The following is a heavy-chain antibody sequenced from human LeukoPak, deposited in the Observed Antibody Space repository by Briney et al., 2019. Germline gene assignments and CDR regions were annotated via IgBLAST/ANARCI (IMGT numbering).Heavy chain of an antibody. CDR2: ISAYNGNT. CDR1: GYTFTSYG. D-gene: IGHD4-17*01. J-gene: IGHJ4*02. Sequence: ASVTVSCKASGYTFTSYGISWVRQAPGQGLEWMGWISAYNGNTNYAQKLQGRVTMTTDTSTSTAYMELRSLRADDTAGYYCARNLDGDYQAADYWGQGTLVTVSS. V-gene: IGHV1-18*01. CDR3: ARNLDGDYQAADY.